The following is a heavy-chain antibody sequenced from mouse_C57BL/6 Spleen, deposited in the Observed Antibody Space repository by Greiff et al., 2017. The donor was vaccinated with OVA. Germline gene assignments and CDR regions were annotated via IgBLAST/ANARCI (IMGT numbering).Heavy chain of an antibody. CDR2: IYPRSGNT. CDR1: GYTFTSYG. J-gene: IGHJ4*01. D-gene: IGHD2-2*01. V-gene: IGHV1-81*01. Sequence: QVQLKESGAELARPGASVKLSCKASGYTFTSYGISWVKQRTGQGLEWIGEIYPRSGNTYYNEKFKGKATLTADKSSSTAYMELRSLTSEDSAVYFCARSDYGYDYYAMDYWGQGTSVTVSS. CDR3: ARSDYGYDYYAMDY.